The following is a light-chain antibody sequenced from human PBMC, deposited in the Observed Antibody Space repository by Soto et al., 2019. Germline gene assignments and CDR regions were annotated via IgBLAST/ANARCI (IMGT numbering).Light chain of an antibody. CDR3: QQSYSTRWT. J-gene: IGKJ1*01. CDR1: QSISSY. V-gene: IGKV1-39*01. CDR2: AAS. Sequence: DIQMTQSPSSLSASVGDRVTNTCRASQSISSYLNWYQQKPGKAPKLLIHAASSLQSGVPSRFSGSGSGTDFTLTISSLQPEDFATYYCQQSYSTRWTFGQGTKVEIK.